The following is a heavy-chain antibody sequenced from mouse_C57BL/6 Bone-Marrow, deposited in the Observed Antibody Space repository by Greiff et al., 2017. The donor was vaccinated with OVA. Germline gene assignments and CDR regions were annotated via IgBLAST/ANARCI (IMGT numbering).Heavy chain of an antibody. J-gene: IGHJ3*01. Sequence: QVQLQQPGAELVKPGASVKLSCKASGYTFTSYWMQWVKQRPGQGLEWIGEIDPSDSYTNYNHKFKGKATLTVDTSSSTAYMQLNSLTSEDSAVYYCASAVFAYWGQGTLVTVSA. CDR1: GYTFTSYW. CDR3: ASAVFAY. V-gene: IGHV1-50*01. CDR2: IDPSDSYT.